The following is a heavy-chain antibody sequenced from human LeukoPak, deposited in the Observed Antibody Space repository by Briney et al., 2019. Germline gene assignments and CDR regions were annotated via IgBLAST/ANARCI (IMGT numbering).Heavy chain of an antibody. CDR3: ASSMVRGVIIRLAFDP. J-gene: IGHJ5*02. CDR2: ISPNSGDT. V-gene: IGHV1-2*02. CDR1: GYTFTGYY. Sequence: ASVKVSCKASGYTFTGYYMHWVRQAPGQGLEWMGWISPNSGDTNYAQKFQDRVTMTRNTSISTAYMELSSLRSEDTAVYYCASSMVRGVIIRLAFDPWGQGTLVTVSS. D-gene: IGHD3-10*01.